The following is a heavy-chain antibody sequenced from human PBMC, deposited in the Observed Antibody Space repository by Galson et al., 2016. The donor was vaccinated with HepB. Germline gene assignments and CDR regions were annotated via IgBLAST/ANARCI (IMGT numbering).Heavy chain of an antibody. D-gene: IGHD1-14*01. CDR3: AHYAEYYFDY. CDR1: GFSLSTSGVG. CDR2: IYWDDDR. Sequence: ALVKPTQTLTLTCTFSGFSLSTSGVGVGWIRQPPGKALEWLALIYWDDDRYYSPSLKSRLTITKDNSKNQVVLTMTNMDPVDTATYYCAHYAEYYFDYWGQGTLVTVSS. J-gene: IGHJ4*02. V-gene: IGHV2-5*02.